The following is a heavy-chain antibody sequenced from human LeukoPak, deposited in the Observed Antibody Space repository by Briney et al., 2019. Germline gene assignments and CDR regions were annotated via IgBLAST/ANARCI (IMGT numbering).Heavy chain of an antibody. V-gene: IGHV3-23*01. Sequence: GAPRLPLSAPGFTLNKQAMSLVPQAPGKGLELVSAFNCCCCFTYYADSVKGRFTISRDNSKNTLYLQMNSLRAEDTAVYYCAKALPPTITMVRGVNVAPTDYWGQGTLVTVSS. CDR3: AKALPPTITMVRGVNVAPTDY. J-gene: IGHJ4*02. D-gene: IGHD3-10*01. CDR2: FNCCCCFT. CDR1: GFTLNKQA.